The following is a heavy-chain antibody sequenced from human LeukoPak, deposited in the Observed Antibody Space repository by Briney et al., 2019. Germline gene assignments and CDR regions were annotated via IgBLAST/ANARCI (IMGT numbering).Heavy chain of an antibody. Sequence: SQTLSLTCTVSGGSISSGDYYWSWIRQPPGKGLEWIGYTHYGGSTYYNPSLKSRVTISVDTSKNQFSLRLSSVTDADTALYLCARYVVSGAGKYYFDYWGQGSLVTVSS. V-gene: IGHV4-30-4*01. CDR3: ARYVVSGAGKYYFDY. CDR2: THYGGST. J-gene: IGHJ4*02. D-gene: IGHD3-10*01. CDR1: GGSISSGDYY.